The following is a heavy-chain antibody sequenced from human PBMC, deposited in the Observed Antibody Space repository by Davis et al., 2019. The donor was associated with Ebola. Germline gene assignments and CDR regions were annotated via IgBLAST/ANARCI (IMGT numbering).Heavy chain of an antibody. CDR2: ISGSGAST. V-gene: IGHV3-23*01. CDR1: GFTFSSHT. Sequence: GESLKISCAASGFTFSSHTMNWVRQAPGKGLEWVSSISGSGASTYYADSVKGRFTISRDNSEDTLFLQMNSLRVEDTAIYYCAKGNYDSSGYWGYWFDPWGQGTLVTVSS. CDR3: AKGNYDSSGYWGYWFDP. J-gene: IGHJ5*02. D-gene: IGHD3-22*01.